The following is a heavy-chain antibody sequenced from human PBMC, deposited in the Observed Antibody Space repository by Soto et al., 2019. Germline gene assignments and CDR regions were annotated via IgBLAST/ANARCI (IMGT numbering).Heavy chain of an antibody. CDR3: ARGGKYSSGWYRVLYYYYYGMDV. D-gene: IGHD6-19*01. Sequence: VASVKVSCKASGYTFTSYDINWVRQATGQGLEWMGWMNPNSGNTGYAQKFQGRVTMTRNTSISTAYMELSSLRSEDTAVYYCARGGKYSSGWYRVLYYYYYGMDVWGQGTTVTVSS. CDR1: GYTFTSYD. CDR2: MNPNSGNT. J-gene: IGHJ6*02. V-gene: IGHV1-8*01.